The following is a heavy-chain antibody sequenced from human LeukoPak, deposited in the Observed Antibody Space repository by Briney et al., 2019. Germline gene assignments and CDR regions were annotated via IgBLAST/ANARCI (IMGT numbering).Heavy chain of an antibody. D-gene: IGHD3-9*01. CDR3: ARGKGLRYFDWLSVGFDY. Sequence: GGSLRLSCAASGFTFSSYWMHWVRQAPGKGLVWVSRINSDGSSTSYADSVKGRFTISRDNAKNTLYLQMNSLRADDTAVYYCARGKGLRYFDWLSVGFDYWGQGALVTVSS. CDR2: INSDGSST. J-gene: IGHJ4*02. V-gene: IGHV3-74*01. CDR1: GFTFSSYW.